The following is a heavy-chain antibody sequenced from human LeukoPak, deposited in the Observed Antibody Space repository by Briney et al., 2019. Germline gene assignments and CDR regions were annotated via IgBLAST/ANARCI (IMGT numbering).Heavy chain of an antibody. CDR3: ARTPDTHIAGNDY. CDR2: INHSGTT. Sequence: SSETLSLTCTVSGFSISSGHYWGWIRQPPGKGLEWIGSINHSGTTYYNPSLKSRVTISVDTSKNQFSLRLSAVTAADTAVYYCARTPDTHIAGNDYWGQGTLVTVSS. J-gene: IGHJ4*02. V-gene: IGHV4-38-2*02. CDR1: GFSISSGHY. D-gene: IGHD2-21*01.